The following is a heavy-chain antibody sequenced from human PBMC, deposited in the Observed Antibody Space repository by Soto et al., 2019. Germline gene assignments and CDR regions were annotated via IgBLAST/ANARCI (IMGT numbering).Heavy chain of an antibody. V-gene: IGHV4-30-2*01. Sequence: PSETLSLTCAVSGGSISSGGYSWSWIRQPPGKGLEWIGYIYHSGSTYYNPSLKSRVTISVDRSKNQFSLKLSSVTAADTAVYYCARVGWELPIDYWGQGTLVTVSS. CDR2: IYHSGST. J-gene: IGHJ4*02. CDR3: ARVGWELPIDY. CDR1: GGSISSGGYS. D-gene: IGHD1-26*01.